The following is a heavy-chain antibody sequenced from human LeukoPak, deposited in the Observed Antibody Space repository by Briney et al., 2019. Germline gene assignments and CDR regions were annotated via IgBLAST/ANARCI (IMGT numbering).Heavy chain of an antibody. CDR2: IYYSGST. Sequence: SETLSLTCSVSGGSISSSNYYWGWIRQPPGKGLEWIASIYYSGSTYYNPSLKSRVTISVDTSKNQFSLKLSSVTAADTAVYYCARADPFNYYYYYMDVWGKGTTVTISS. D-gene: IGHD3-3*02. J-gene: IGHJ6*03. V-gene: IGHV4-39*07. CDR1: GGSISSSNYY. CDR3: ARADPFNYYYYYMDV.